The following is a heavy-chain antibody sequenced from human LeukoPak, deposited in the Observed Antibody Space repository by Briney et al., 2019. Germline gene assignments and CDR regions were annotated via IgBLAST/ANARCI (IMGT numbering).Heavy chain of an antibody. CDR2: IYHSGST. CDR1: GDSISTSNW. D-gene: IGHD4-17*01. J-gene: IGHJ4*02. Sequence: SGTLSLTCAVSGDSISTSNWWSWVRQPPGKGLEWIGEIYHSGSTNYNPSLKSRVTILVDKSKNQFSLRLTSVTAADTAVYYCARKGYGDFNQNFRYWGQGTLVTVSS. V-gene: IGHV4-4*02. CDR3: ARKGYGDFNQNFRY.